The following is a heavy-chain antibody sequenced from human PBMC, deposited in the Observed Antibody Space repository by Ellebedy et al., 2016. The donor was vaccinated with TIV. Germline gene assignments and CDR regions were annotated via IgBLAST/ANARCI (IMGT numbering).Heavy chain of an antibody. V-gene: IGHV1-8*01. CDR2: MNPNSGNT. CDR1: GYTFTSYD. J-gene: IGHJ6*02. CDR3: ARGDARHHYYDSSVRMDV. Sequence: ASVKVSCXASGYTFTSYDINWVRQATGQGLEWMGWMNPNSGNTGYAQKFQGRVTMTRNTSISTAYMELSSLRSEDTAVYYCARGDARHHYYDSSVRMDVWGQGTTVTVSS. D-gene: IGHD3-22*01.